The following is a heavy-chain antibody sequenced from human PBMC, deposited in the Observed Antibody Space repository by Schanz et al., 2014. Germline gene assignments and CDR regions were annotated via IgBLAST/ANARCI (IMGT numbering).Heavy chain of an antibody. D-gene: IGHD1-7*01. J-gene: IGHJ5*02. CDR1: GYSFAAFF. CDR3: ARDQTGTTNWFDP. Sequence: QVQLVQSGAEVRKPGASVRVSCKASGYSFAAFFIHWVRQTPGQGLEWMGCINPYSGATYYTQKFQGRVALTRDASLTTVYREVHSLTSDDSAVFFCARDQTGTTNWFDPWGQGTLVTVSS. CDR2: INPYSGAT. V-gene: IGHV1-2*02.